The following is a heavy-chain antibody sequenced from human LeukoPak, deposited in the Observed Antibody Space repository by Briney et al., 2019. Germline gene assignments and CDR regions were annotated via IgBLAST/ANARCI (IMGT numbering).Heavy chain of an antibody. CDR1: GFTLGGYW. V-gene: IGHV3-7*01. D-gene: IGHD6-6*01. J-gene: IGHJ4*02. CDR2: IKYDGSEK. Sequence: GGSLRLSCGASGFTLGGYWVYWVRQAPRKGLEWVANIKYDGSEKNYVDSVKGRFTISRDNAKNSLYLQMNSLRAEDTAVYYCARDGVSSSPDFDYWGQGTLVTVSS. CDR3: ARDGVSSSPDFDY.